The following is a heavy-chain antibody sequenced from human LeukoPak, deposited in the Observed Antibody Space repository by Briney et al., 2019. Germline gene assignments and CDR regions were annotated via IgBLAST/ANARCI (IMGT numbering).Heavy chain of an antibody. V-gene: IGHV3-30*02. CDR1: GFTFSNHG. Sequence: PGGSLRLSCAASGFTFSNHGMHWVRQAPGKGLEWVAIIWSGGSNKYYADSVKGRFTISRDNSKNTLYLQMNSLRAEDTAVYYCAKDIYSSSSGPDYWGQGTLVAVSS. CDR3: AKDIYSSSSGPDY. CDR2: IWSGGSNK. J-gene: IGHJ4*02. D-gene: IGHD6-6*01.